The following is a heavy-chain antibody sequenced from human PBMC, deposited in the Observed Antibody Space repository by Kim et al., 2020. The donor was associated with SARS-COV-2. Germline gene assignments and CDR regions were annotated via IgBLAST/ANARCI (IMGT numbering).Heavy chain of an antibody. D-gene: IGHD5-12*01. CDR3: ARDEATYSGYERNWFDP. Sequence: ASVKVSCKASGYTFTGYYMHWVRQAPGQGLEWMGRINPNSGGTNYAQKFQGRVTMTRDTSISTAYMELSRLRSDDTAVYYCARDEATYSGYERNWFDPWGQGTLVTVSS. J-gene: IGHJ5*02. V-gene: IGHV1-2*06. CDR1: GYTFTGYY. CDR2: INPNSGGT.